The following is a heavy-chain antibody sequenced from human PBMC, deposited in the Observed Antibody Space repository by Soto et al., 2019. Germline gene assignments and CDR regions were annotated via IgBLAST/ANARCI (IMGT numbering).Heavy chain of an antibody. V-gene: IGHV6-1*01. CDR1: GDSVSSNSGV. CDR2: TYSRAQWHY. CDR3: VRLVGNSWLDY. Sequence: QVQLQQSGPGLVKPSQTLSLTCAIYGDSVSSNSGVWKWIRQSPSRGLEWVGRTYSRAQWHYAYAVFVQXRXXXDXHTSKNQVSLQLDSVSPEDSAVYYCVRLVGNSWLDYWGQGTLVTVSS. J-gene: IGHJ4*02. D-gene: IGHD4-4*01.